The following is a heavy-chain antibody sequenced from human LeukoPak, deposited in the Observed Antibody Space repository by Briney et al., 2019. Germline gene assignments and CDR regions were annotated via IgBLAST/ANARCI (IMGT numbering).Heavy chain of an antibody. Sequence: GGSLRLSCAASGFTFSSYSMNWVRQASGKGLEWVSYISDSSNTIYYADSVKGRFTISRDNAKNSLYLQMSGLRAEDTALYFCARRAYGYSFEYWGQGTLVTVSS. V-gene: IGHV3-48*01. D-gene: IGHD5-18*01. J-gene: IGHJ4*02. CDR3: ARRAYGYSFEY. CDR1: GFTFSSYS. CDR2: ISDSSNTI.